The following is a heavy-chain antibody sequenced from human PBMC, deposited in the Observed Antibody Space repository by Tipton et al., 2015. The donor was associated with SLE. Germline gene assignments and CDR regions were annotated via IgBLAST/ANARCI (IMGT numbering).Heavy chain of an antibody. CDR3: ARRGVDTAMAYYFDY. CDR1: GGSFSGNY. J-gene: IGHJ4*02. V-gene: IGHV4-34*01. D-gene: IGHD5-18*01. Sequence: TLSLTCAVYGGSFSGNYWSWIRQPPGKGLEWIGEINHSGSTNYNPSLKSRVTISVDTSKNQFSLKLSSVTAADTAVYYCARRGVDTAMAYYFDYWGQGTLVTVSS. CDR2: INHSGST.